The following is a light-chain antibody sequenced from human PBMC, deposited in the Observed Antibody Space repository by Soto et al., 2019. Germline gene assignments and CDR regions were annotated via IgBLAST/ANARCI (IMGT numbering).Light chain of an antibody. Sequence: EIVLTQPPGTLSLSPGERATLSCRASQSVSSSYLAWYQQKPGQAPRLLIYGASSRATGIPDRFSGSGSGTDFTLTISRLEPEDFAVYYCQQYGRALTFGGGTKVDIK. J-gene: IGKJ4*01. CDR2: GAS. V-gene: IGKV3-20*01. CDR1: QSVSSSY. CDR3: QQYGRALT.